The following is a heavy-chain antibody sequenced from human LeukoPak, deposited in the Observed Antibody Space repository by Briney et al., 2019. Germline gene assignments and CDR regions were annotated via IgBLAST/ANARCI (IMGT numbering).Heavy chain of an antibody. CDR1: GGTFSSYA. Sequence: SVKVSCKASGGTFSSYAISWVRQAPGQGLEWMGGIIPIFGTVNYAQKFQGRVTITADESTSTAYMELSSLRSEDTAVYYCATYSIVGASCFDYWGQGTLVTVSA. V-gene: IGHV1-69*13. D-gene: IGHD1-26*01. CDR2: IIPIFGTV. CDR3: ATYSIVGASCFDY. J-gene: IGHJ4*02.